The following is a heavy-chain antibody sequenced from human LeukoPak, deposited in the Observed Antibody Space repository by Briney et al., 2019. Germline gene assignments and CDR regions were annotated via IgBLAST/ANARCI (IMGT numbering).Heavy chain of an antibody. CDR2: IHYSEST. Sequence: TLSLTCTVSGGSISSTRYFWGWIRQPPGKGLEWIGSIHYSESTYYNPSLKSRVTISVDTSKNQFSLKLSSVTAADTAVYFCARVCPPSYGPAGYFDPWGQGTLVTVSS. V-gene: IGHV4-39*07. CDR1: GGSISSTRYF. D-gene: IGHD5-12*01. CDR3: ARVCPPSYGPAGYFDP. J-gene: IGHJ5*02.